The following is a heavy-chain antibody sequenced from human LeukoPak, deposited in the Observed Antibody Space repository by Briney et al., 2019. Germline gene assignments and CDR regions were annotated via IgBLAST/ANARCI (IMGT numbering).Heavy chain of an antibody. CDR1: GYTFTSYG. Sequence: ASVKVSCKASGYTFTSYGISWVRQAPGQGLEWMGWINPKSGGTNYAQKFQGRVTMTRDTSISTAYMDMSSLGSDDTAVYYCARNLWFGESSDAFDMWGQGTMVTVSS. CDR3: ARNLWFGESSDAFDM. D-gene: IGHD3-10*01. CDR2: INPKSGGT. J-gene: IGHJ3*02. V-gene: IGHV1-2*02.